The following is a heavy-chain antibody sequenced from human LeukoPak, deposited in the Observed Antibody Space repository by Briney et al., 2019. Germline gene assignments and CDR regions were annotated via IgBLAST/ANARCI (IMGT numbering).Heavy chain of an antibody. CDR3: AKGSYSGSYLFDY. CDR2: ISYDGSNK. J-gene: IGHJ4*02. D-gene: IGHD1-26*01. Sequence: GRSLRLSCAASGFTFSSYGMHWVRQAPGKGLGWVAVISYDGSNKYYADSVKGRFTISRDNSKNTLYLQMNSLRAEDTAVYYCAKGSYSGSYLFDYWGQGTLVTVSS. V-gene: IGHV3-30*18. CDR1: GFTFSSYG.